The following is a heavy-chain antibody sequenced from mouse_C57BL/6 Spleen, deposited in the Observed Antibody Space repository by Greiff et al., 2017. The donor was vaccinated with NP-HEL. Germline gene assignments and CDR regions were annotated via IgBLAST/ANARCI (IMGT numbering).Heavy chain of an antibody. CDR2: IDPEDGET. CDR1: GFNIKDYY. CDR3: ARGTYYYGSSHYYAMDY. V-gene: IGHV14-2*01. D-gene: IGHD1-1*01. Sequence: EVKVVESGAELVKPGASVKLSCTASGFNIKDYYMHWVKQRTEQGLEWIGRIDPEDGETKYAPKFQGKATITADTSSNTAYLQLSSLTSEDTAVYYCARGTYYYGSSHYYAMDYWGQGTSVTVSS. J-gene: IGHJ4*01.